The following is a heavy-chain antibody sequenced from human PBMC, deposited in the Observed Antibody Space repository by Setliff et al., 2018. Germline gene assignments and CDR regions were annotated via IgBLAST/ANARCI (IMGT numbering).Heavy chain of an antibody. CDR2: ISAYNGNT. V-gene: IGHV1-18*01. CDR3: VRSSAPQVVLAADFDF. D-gene: IGHD6-19*01. J-gene: IGHJ4*02. Sequence: ASVKVSCKASGYTFTSYGVSWVRQAPGQGLEWMGWISAYNGNTNYAQKLQGRVTMTTDTSTSTAYMELRSLRSDDTAVYYCVRSSAPQVVLAADFDFWGQGTPVTVSS. CDR1: GYTFTSYG.